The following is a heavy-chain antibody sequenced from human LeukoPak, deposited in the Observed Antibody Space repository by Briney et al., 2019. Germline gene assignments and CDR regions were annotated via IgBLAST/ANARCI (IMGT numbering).Heavy chain of an antibody. V-gene: IGHV4-30-2*01. CDR1: GGSISSGSYS. CDR2: ISHSGST. CDR3: ARYSSTWPYWYFVL. D-gene: IGHD6-13*01. Sequence: SETLSLTCAVSGGSISSGSYSWSWIRQPPGKGLEWIGYISHSGSTYYKPSLKSRVTISVDRSKNQFFLKLTSVTAADKAVYYCARYSSTWPYWYFVLWGRGTLVTVSS. J-gene: IGHJ2*01.